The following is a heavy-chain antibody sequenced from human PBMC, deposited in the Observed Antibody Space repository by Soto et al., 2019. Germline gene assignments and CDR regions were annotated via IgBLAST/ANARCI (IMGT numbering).Heavy chain of an antibody. CDR1: GYRFTNFW. Sequence: PVESLKISCQGSGYRFTNFWIGWVRQRPGKGLEWMGIIYSRDSDTRYSPSFQGQVTISVDSSISTAYLQWSSLKASDTAIYYCARATYNHNDGDFDFWGQGTLATVSS. CDR3: ARATYNHNDGDFDF. V-gene: IGHV5-51*01. D-gene: IGHD1-1*01. CDR2: IYSRDSDT. J-gene: IGHJ4*02.